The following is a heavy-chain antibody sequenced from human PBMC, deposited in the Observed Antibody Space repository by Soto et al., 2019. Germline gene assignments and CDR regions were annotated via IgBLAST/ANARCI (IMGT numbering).Heavy chain of an antibody. CDR2: IYYSGST. CDR1: GGSISSYY. D-gene: IGHD3-10*01. CDR3: ARSSSGSDGMDV. J-gene: IGHJ6*02. Sequence: SATLSLTCTVSGGSISSYYWSWIRQPPGKGLEWIGYIYYSGSTNYNPSLKSRVTISVDTSTTQFSLKLSSVTAADTAVYCCARSSSGSDGMDVWGQGTTVTVSS. V-gene: IGHV4-59*01.